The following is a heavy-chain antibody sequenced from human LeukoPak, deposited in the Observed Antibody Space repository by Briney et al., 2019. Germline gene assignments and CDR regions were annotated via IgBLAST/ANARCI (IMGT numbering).Heavy chain of an antibody. CDR3: AREGNYDNSGYFQH. CDR1: GGSINSYY. J-gene: IGHJ1*01. Sequence: PSETLSLTCTVSGGSINSYYWSWIRQSPGKGLEWIGYIYYSGSTNYNPSLKSRVTISVDTSKNQFSLRLSSVTAADTAVYYCAREGNYDNSGYFQHWGQGTLVTVSS. CDR2: IYYSGST. V-gene: IGHV4-59*01. D-gene: IGHD3-22*01.